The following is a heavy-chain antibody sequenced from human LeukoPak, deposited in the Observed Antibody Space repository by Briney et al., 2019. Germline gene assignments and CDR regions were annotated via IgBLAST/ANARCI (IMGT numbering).Heavy chain of an antibody. CDR1: GYTFTSYD. CDR3: ARPRGHSYSSPRAAYFDY. V-gene: IGHV1-8*03. J-gene: IGHJ4*02. D-gene: IGHD6-13*01. Sequence: ASVKVSCKASGYTFTSYDINWVRQATGQGLEWMGWMNPNSGNTGYAQKFQGRVTITRNTSISTAYMELSSLRSEDTAVYYCARPRGHSYSSPRAAYFDYWGQGTLVTVSS. CDR2: MNPNSGNT.